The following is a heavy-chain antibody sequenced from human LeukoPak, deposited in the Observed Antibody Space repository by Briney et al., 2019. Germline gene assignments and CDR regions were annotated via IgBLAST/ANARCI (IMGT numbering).Heavy chain of an antibody. CDR3: ARGGSGGSPLDY. D-gene: IGHD2-15*01. J-gene: IGHJ4*02. V-gene: IGHV4-30-4*01. Sequence: SQTLSLTCTVSGGSISSGDYYWSWIRQSPGKGLEWIGYIYYSGSTYYNPSLKSRVTISVDTSKNQFSLKLSSVTAADTAVYYCARGGSGGSPLDYWGQGTLVTVSS. CDR1: GGSISSGDYY. CDR2: IYYSGST.